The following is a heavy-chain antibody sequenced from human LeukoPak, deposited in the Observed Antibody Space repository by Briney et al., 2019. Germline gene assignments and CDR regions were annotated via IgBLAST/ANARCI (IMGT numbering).Heavy chain of an antibody. Sequence: PSETLSLTCTVSGASVSSGDYYWSWIRQPPGKGLEWIEYFYYSGSTYYNPSLKSRITISVDTSKNQFSLELSSVTAADTAVYYCARPQRSGIQGAFDIWGQGTMVTVSS. CDR2: FYYSGST. J-gene: IGHJ3*02. CDR1: GASVSSGDYY. D-gene: IGHD1-26*01. CDR3: ARPQRSGIQGAFDI. V-gene: IGHV4-30-4*08.